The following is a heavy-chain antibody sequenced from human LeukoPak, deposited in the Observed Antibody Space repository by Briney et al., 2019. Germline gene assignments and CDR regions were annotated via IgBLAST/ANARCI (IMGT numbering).Heavy chain of an antibody. J-gene: IGHJ4*02. V-gene: IGHV4-31*03. Sequence: SQTLSLTCTVSGGSISSGGYYWSSIRQHPGKGLEWIGYIYYSGSTYYNPSLKSRVTISVDTSKNQFSLKLSSVTAADTAVSYCAREGGASYFDYWGQGTLVTVSS. CDR2: IYYSGST. D-gene: IGHD1-26*01. CDR1: GGSISSGGYY. CDR3: AREGGASYFDY.